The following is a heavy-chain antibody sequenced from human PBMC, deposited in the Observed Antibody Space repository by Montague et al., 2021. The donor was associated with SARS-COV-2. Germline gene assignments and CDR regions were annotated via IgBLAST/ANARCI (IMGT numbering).Heavy chain of an antibody. CDR1: GGSFSDNY. CDR2: ITHRGTS. Sequence: SETLSLTCAVYGGSFSDNYWSWIRKPPGKGLEWIGEITHRGTSNYNPSLKSRVSISVDMSKNQFSLYLGSVTAADTAVYYCARGRQHFNMIVVVMTGGEYYFDYWGQGTLVTVSS. V-gene: IGHV4-34*01. CDR3: ARGRQHFNMIVVVMTGGEYYFDY. J-gene: IGHJ4*02. D-gene: IGHD3-22*01.